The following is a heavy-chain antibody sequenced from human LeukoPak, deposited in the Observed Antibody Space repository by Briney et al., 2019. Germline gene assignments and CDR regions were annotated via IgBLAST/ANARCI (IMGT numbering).Heavy chain of an antibody. V-gene: IGHV1-2*02. CDR3: ARADWNDNGFDY. J-gene: IGHJ4*02. D-gene: IGHD1-1*01. CDR2: ISPNSGGT. Sequence: EWMGWISPNSGGTNYAQKFQGRVTMTRDTSISTAYMELSRLRSDDTAVYYCARADWNDNGFDYWGQGTLVTVSS.